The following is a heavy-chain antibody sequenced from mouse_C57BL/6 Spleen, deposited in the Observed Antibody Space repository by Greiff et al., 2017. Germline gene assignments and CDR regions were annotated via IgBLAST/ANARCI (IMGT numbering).Heavy chain of an antibody. CDR2: ISSGGSYT. D-gene: IGHD1-1*01. V-gene: IGHV5-6*01. Sequence: EVKVVESGGDLVKPGGSLKLSCAASGFTFSSYGMSWVRQTPDKRLEWVATISSGGSYTYYPDSVKGRFTISRDNAKNTLYLQLSSLKSEDTAMYYCARQGNTTVVATNGYFEVWGTGTTVTVSA. CDR3: ARQGNTTVVATNGYFEV. CDR1: GFTFSSYG. J-gene: IGHJ1*03.